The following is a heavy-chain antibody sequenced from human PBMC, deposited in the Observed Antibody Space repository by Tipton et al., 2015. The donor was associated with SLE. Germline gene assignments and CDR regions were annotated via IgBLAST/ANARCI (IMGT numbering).Heavy chain of an antibody. CDR2: INHCGST. CDR3: ARGSSLVVPREFAATWYFDL. CDR1: GGSFSGYY. V-gene: IGHV4-34*01. J-gene: IGHJ2*01. D-gene: IGHD2-2*01. Sequence: TLSLTCAVYGGSFSGYYWSWIRQPPGKGLEWIGEINHCGSTNYNPSLKSRVTISVDTSKNQFSLKLSSVTAADTAVYYCARGSSLVVPREFAATWYFDLWGRGTLVTVSS.